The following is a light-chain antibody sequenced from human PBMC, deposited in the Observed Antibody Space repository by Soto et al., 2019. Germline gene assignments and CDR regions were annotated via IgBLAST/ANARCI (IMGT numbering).Light chain of an antibody. J-gene: IGLJ3*02. Sequence: QSVLTQPRSVSGSPGQSVTISCTGTSSDVGGYNFVSWYQQHPGKAPKLIIYDVGKRPSGVPDRFSASKSGNTASLTISGLQTDDEADYYCCSYAGRLPQFGGGTKPTV. CDR1: SSDVGGYNF. V-gene: IGLV2-11*01. CDR3: CSYAGRLPQ. CDR2: DVG.